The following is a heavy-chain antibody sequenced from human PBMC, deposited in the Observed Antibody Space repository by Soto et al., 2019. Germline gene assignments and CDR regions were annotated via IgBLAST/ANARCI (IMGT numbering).Heavy chain of an antibody. D-gene: IGHD1-26*01. V-gene: IGHV3-72*01. Sequence: EVQLVESGGGLVQPGGSLRLSCAASGFTFSDHYMDWVRQAPGKGLEWVGRTKHKADSYTTEYAASVKGRFTISRDDSQSSQYLQMNSLKTEDPAVYYCARLWERWFDAWGQGALVTVSS. J-gene: IGHJ5*02. CDR1: GFTFSDHY. CDR3: ARLWERWFDA. CDR2: TKHKADSYTT.